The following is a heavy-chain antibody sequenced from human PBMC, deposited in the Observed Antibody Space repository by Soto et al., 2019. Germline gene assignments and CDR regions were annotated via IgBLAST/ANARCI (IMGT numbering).Heavy chain of an antibody. Sequence: QVQLQESGPGLVKPSETLSLTCTVSGGSISSYYWSWIRQPPGKGLEWIGYIYYSGSTNYNPSLKSRVTISVDTSKNQFSLKLSSVTAAYTAVYYCAIRYGTVFDYWGQGTLVTVTS. V-gene: IGHV4-59*01. CDR1: GGSISSYY. CDR2: IYYSGST. J-gene: IGHJ4*02. D-gene: IGHD6-13*01. CDR3: AIRYGTVFDY.